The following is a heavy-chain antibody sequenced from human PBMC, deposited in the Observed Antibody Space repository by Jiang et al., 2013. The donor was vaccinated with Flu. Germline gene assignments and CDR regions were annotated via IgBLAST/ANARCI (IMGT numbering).Heavy chain of an antibody. Sequence: VKPSETLSLTCTVSGGSISSYFWSWIRQPPGRDWSGLGLSLTLGPPATTPPLKSRVTISVDTSKNQFSLKLNSVSAADTAVYYCHQQLDFYYGVEVWGQGTTVIVSS. D-gene: IGHD6-6*01. CDR1: GGSISSYF. V-gene: IGHV4-59*08. J-gene: IGHJ6*02. CDR3: HQQLDFYYGVEV. CDR2: SLTLGPP.